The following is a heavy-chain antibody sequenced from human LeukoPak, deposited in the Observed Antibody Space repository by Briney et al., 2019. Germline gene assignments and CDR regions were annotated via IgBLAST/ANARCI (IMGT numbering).Heavy chain of an antibody. CDR2: ISNTGGRT. CDR1: GFTLSDFG. D-gene: IGHD6-13*01. CDR3: AKDLNIAAAGVLGVNWFDP. Sequence: GGSLRLSCAASGFTLSDFGITWVRQVPGKGLEWVSDISNTGGRTYYADSVKGRFTISRDNSKNTLYLQMNSLRAEDTAVYYCAKDLNIAAAGVLGVNWFDPWGQGTQVTVSS. J-gene: IGHJ5*02. V-gene: IGHV3-23*01.